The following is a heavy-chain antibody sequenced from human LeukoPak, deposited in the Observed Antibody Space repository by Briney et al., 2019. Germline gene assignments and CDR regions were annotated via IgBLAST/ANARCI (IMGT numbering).Heavy chain of an antibody. D-gene: IGHD6-13*01. CDR2: INPNSGGT. CDR3: ARDLRIAAAGNWYFDL. CDR1: GYTFTGYY. V-gene: IGHV1-2*04. J-gene: IGHJ2*01. Sequence: ASVKVSCKASGYTFTGYYMHWVRQAPGQGLEWMGWINPNSGGTNYAQKFQGWVTMTRDTSISTAYMELSRLRSDDTAVYYCARDLRIAAAGNWYFDLWGRGTLVTVSS.